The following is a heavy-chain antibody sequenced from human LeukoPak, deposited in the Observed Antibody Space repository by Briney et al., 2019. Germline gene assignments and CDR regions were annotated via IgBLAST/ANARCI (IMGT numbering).Heavy chain of an antibody. CDR2: ISYDGTNK. CDR3: AKNLKNTVMVHFFDY. D-gene: IGHD5-18*01. J-gene: IGHJ4*02. CDR1: GFSLSNYG. Sequence: TGGSLRLSCVASGFSLSNYGMHWVRQAPGKGLEWVALISYDGTNKYYADSVKGRFTISRDTSENTVYLQMDSLRAEDTAVYYCAKNLKNTVMVHFFDYWGQGTLVTVSS. V-gene: IGHV3-30*18.